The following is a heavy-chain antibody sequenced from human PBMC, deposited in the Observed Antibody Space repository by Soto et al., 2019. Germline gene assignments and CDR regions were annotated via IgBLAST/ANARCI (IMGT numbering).Heavy chain of an antibody. J-gene: IGHJ4*02. CDR1: VGSVSSSSYY. CDR3: GRLEGLATISYYFDY. V-gene: IGHV4-39*01. CDR2: VYYSGST. Sequence: QLQLQESGPGLVKPSETLSLTCTVSVGSVSSSSYYWGWVRQPPGKGLEWIGSVYYSGSTYYNPSLESRVTTSVDQSKNQFSLKLMSLSAADTAVYYCGRLEGLATISYYFDYWGQGALVTVSS. D-gene: IGHD3-9*01.